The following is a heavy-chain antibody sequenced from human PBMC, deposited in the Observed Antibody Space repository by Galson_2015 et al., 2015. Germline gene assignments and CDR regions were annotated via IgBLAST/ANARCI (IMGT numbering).Heavy chain of an antibody. CDR2: ITSNSGNI. CDR3: VKDISEAVGGWYGPFDH. V-gene: IGHV3-9*01. CDR1: GFTFDGYA. J-gene: IGHJ4*02. Sequence: SLRLSCAASGFTFDGYAMHWVRQAPGKGLEWVSCITSNSGNIDYADSVKGRFTISRDNARNSLYLQMNSLRPEDTALYYRVKDISEAVGGWYGPFDHWGQGTLVTVSS. D-gene: IGHD6-19*01.